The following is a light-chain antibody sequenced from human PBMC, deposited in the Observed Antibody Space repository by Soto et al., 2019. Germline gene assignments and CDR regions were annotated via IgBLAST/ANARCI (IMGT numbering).Light chain of an antibody. CDR2: GAS. V-gene: IGKV3-20*01. Sequence: EIVLSQSPDTLSLSPGERDTLSCRASQRVTNSYLAWYQQKPGQAPRLLIFGASSRATGIPDRFSGSGSGTDFTLTISSLEPEDFALYFCHQYGTSPRTFGPGTKV. CDR1: QRVTNSY. J-gene: IGKJ1*01. CDR3: HQYGTSPRT.